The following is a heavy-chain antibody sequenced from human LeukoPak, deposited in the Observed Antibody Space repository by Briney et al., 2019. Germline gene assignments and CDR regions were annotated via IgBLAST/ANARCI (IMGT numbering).Heavy chain of an antibody. Sequence: SETLSLTCSVSGGSINGSRYYWGWNRQPPGKGLEWIGSIYYSGNTYYNPSLKSRVTISVDTSKNQFSLKLSSVTAADTAVYYCARETSQKGAHYMDVWGKGTTVTISS. CDR1: GGSINGSRYY. CDR3: ARETSQKGAHYMDV. D-gene: IGHD3-16*01. J-gene: IGHJ6*03. CDR2: IYYSGNT. V-gene: IGHV4-39*07.